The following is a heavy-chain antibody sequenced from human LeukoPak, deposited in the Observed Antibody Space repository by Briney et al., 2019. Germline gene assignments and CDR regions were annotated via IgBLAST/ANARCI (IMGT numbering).Heavy chain of an antibody. Sequence: SETLSLTCAVYGGSFSGYYWSWIRQPPGKGLEWIGEINHSGSTNYNPSLKSRVTISVDTSKNQISLKLSSVTAADTAVYYCARDKTTVTTLRRYDAFDIWGQGTMVTVSS. J-gene: IGHJ3*02. V-gene: IGHV4-34*01. CDR3: ARDKTTVTTLRRYDAFDI. D-gene: IGHD4-17*01. CDR2: INHSGST. CDR1: GGSFSGYY.